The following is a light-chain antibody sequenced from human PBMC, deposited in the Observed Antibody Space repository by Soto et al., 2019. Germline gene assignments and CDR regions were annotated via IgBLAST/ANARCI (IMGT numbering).Light chain of an antibody. CDR1: QSVSYY. CDR2: GAS. J-gene: IGKJ1*01. V-gene: IGKV3-20*01. Sequence: EVVLTQSPGTLSLSPGERATLSCRVSQSVSYYLAWYQQKPGQALRLLIYGASSRATGIPDRFSGSGSGTDFTLTISRLEPEDFAVYYCQQYAGSPWTFGQGTKVKIK. CDR3: QQYAGSPWT.